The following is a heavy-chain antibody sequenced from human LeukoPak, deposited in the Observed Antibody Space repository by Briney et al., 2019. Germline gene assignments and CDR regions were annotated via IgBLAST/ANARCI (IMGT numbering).Heavy chain of an antibody. CDR1: GFTFSDYY. CDR2: ISSSGSTI. V-gene: IGHV3-11*01. D-gene: IGHD6-19*01. J-gene: IGHJ4*02. CDR3: ARGRSKALAVAGTSFFY. Sequence: GGSLRLSCAASGFTFSDYYMSWIRQAPGKGLEWVSYISSSGSTIYYADSVKGRFTISRDNAKNSLYLQKNSLRAEDTAVYYCARGRSKALAVAGTSFFYWGQGTLVTVSS.